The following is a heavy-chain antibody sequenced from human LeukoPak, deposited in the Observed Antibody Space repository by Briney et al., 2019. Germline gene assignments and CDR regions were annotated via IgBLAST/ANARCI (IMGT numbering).Heavy chain of an antibody. V-gene: IGHV4-61*02. CDR1: GGSISSGSYY. J-gene: IGHJ3*02. CDR2: IYTSGST. D-gene: IGHD3-9*01. Sequence: SETLSLTCTVSGGSISSGSYYWSWIRQPAGKGLEWIGRIYTSGSTNYNPSLNSRVTISVDTSKTQFSLKRSSVTAADTAVYYCARDQGEKSAYYDILTGYYAFDIWGQGTMVTVSS. CDR3: ARDQGEKSAYYDILTGYYAFDI.